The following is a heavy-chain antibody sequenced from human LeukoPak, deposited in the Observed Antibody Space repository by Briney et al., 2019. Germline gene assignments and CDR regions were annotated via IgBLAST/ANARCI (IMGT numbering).Heavy chain of an antibody. J-gene: IGHJ4*02. D-gene: IGHD5-12*01. CDR2: ISGNGDST. Sequence: PGGSLRLSCSASGFIFSDNAMHWVRQAPGKGLEYVAAISGNGDSTYYVDSVKGRFTISRDNSKNTLYLQMSSLRVEDTAVFYCVKGRGDSGHDASLSDYWGQGTLVTVSS. CDR3: VKGRGDSGHDASLSDY. V-gene: IGHV3-64D*09. CDR1: GFIFSDNA.